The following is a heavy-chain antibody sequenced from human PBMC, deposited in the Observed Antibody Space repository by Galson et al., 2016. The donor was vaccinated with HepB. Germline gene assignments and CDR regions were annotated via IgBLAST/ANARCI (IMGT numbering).Heavy chain of an antibody. CDR3: AREGFSRRKNSYDSTASQL. J-gene: IGHJ4*02. CDR1: GFIFSDYY. V-gene: IGHV3-11*06. CDR2: ITSSSSYA. Sequence: SLRLSCAASGFIFSDYYMSWIRQAPGKGLEWVSYITSSSSYANYADSVNGRFTISRDNSKNSLYLQMNSLRAEDTAVYYCAREGFSRRKNSYDSTASQLRGQGTLVTVSS. D-gene: IGHD3-22*01.